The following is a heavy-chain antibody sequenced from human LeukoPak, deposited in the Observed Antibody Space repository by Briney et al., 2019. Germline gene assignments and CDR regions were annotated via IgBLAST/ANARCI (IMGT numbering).Heavy chain of an antibody. CDR3: ARDPHYYDTSGYYEGWFDP. D-gene: IGHD3-22*01. Sequence: LGGSLRLSCAASGFTVSSNYMSWVRQAPGKGLEWVSVIYSGGTTYYADSVKGRFTISRDNSKNTLYLQMNSLRAEDTAVYYCARDPHYYDTSGYYEGWFDPWGQGTLVTVSS. CDR1: GFTVSSNY. J-gene: IGHJ5*02. V-gene: IGHV3-66*01. CDR2: IYSGGTT.